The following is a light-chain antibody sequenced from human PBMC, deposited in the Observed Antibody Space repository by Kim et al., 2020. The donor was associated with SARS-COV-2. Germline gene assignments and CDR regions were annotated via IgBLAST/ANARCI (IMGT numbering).Light chain of an antibody. CDR3: MQGTHWPYT. J-gene: IGKJ2*01. V-gene: IGKV2-30*02. Sequence: QAASISCRASQSLVHGDGNTYLNWFHQRPGQSPRRLIYKISTRDSGVPDRISGSGSGTDFTLTISRVEAGDVGIYYCMQGTHWPYTFGQGTKLEI. CDR2: KIS. CDR1: QSLVHGDGNTY.